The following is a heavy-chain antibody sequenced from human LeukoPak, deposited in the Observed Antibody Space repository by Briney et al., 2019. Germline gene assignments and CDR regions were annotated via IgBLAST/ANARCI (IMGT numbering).Heavy chain of an antibody. CDR1: GFTFSSYG. Sequence: GGSLRLSCAASGFTFSSYGMHWVRQAPGEGLEWVAFIRYDGSNKYYADSVKGRFTISRDNSKNTLYLQMNSLRVEDTAVYYCAKPTYSSSWYQFDYWGQGTLVTVSS. CDR2: IRYDGSNK. D-gene: IGHD6-13*01. CDR3: AKPTYSSSWYQFDY. J-gene: IGHJ4*02. V-gene: IGHV3-30*02.